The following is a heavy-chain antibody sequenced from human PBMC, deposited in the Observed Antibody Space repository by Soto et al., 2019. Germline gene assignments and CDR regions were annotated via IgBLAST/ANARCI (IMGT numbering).Heavy chain of an antibody. J-gene: IGHJ4*02. D-gene: IGHD6-13*01. CDR3: ARGRQQQLVPFDY. CDR1: GGSISSYY. CDR2: IYYSGST. Sequence: SETLSLTCTVSGGSISSYYWSWIRQPPGKGLEWIGYIYYSGSTNYNPSLKSRVTISVDTSKNQFSLKLSSVTAADTAVYYCARGRQQQLVPFDYWGQGTLVTVSS. V-gene: IGHV4-59*01.